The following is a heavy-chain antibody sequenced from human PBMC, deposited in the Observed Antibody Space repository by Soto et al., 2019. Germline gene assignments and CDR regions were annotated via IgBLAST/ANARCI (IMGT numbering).Heavy chain of an antibody. J-gene: IGHJ5*02. CDR1: GYTFTSYD. CDR3: ARDFHTYQYCTNGVCYSPWFDP. Sequence: QVQLVQSGAEVKKPGASVKVSCKASGYTFTSYDINWVRQATGQGLEWMGWMNPNSGNTGYAQKFQGRVTMTRNTSISTAYMELSSLRSEDTAVYYCARDFHTYQYCTNGVCYSPWFDPWGQGTLVTVSS. V-gene: IGHV1-8*01. CDR2: MNPNSGNT. D-gene: IGHD2-8*01.